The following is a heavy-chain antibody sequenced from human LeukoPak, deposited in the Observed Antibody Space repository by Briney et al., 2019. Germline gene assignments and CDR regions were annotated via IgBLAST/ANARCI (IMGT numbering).Heavy chain of an antibody. J-gene: IGHJ3*02. D-gene: IGHD3-10*01. CDR1: GGSISSYY. CDR2: IYTSGST. CDR3: ARGAMVRGVGHDAFDI. Sequence: PSETLSLTCTVSGGSISSYYWSWIRQPAGKGLEWIGRIYTSGSTNYTPSLKSRVTMSVDTSKNQFSLKLSSVTAADTAVYYCARGAMVRGVGHDAFDIWGQGTMVTVSS. V-gene: IGHV4-4*07.